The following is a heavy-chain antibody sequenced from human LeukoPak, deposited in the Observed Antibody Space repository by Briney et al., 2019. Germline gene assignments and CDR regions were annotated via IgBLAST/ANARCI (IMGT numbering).Heavy chain of an antibody. V-gene: IGHV3-9*01. CDR3: AKDQKVVTGFDY. D-gene: IGHD4-23*01. CDR2: ISWNSGSI. J-gene: IGHJ4*02. CDR1: GFTFDDYA. Sequence: GRSLRLSCAASGFTFDDYAMHWVRQAPGKGLEWVSTISWNSGSIGYADSVKGRFTISRDNSKNTLYLQMNSLRAEDTAVYYCAKDQKVVTGFDYWGQGTLVTVSS.